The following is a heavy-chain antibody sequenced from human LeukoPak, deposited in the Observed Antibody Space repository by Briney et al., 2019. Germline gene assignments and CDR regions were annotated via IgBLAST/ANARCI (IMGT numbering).Heavy chain of an antibody. CDR1: GFTFSSYS. V-gene: IGHV3-15*01. Sequence: PGGSLRLSCAASGFTFSSYSMHWVRQAPGKALEWVGRIKSKTDGGTTDYAAPVKGRFTISRDDSKNTLYLHMNSLKTEDTAVYFCTADGIRYFDWLPYYYYYMDVWGKGTTVTVSS. J-gene: IGHJ6*03. CDR2: IKSKTDGGTT. CDR3: TADGIRYFDWLPYYYYYMDV. D-gene: IGHD3-9*01.